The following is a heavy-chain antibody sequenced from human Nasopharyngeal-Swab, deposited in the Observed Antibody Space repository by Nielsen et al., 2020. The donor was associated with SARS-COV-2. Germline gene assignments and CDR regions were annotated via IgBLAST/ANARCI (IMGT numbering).Heavy chain of an antibody. D-gene: IGHD6-19*01. CDR1: GFTLSSYV. Sequence: GESLKISCAASGFTLSSYVMSWVRQAPGKGLEWVSAISGSGGSTYYADSVKGRFTISRDNSKNTLYLQMNSLRAEDTAVYYCAKYSGWFTPYYYGMDVWGQGTTVTVSS. CDR3: AKYSGWFTPYYYGMDV. CDR2: ISGSGGST. J-gene: IGHJ6*02. V-gene: IGHV3-23*01.